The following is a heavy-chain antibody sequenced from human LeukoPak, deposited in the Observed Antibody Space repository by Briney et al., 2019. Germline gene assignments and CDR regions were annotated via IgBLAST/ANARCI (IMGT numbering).Heavy chain of an antibody. V-gene: IGHV3-23*01. CDR2: ISGSGTSA. CDR3: AKEHTGTYYRGADY. D-gene: IGHD1-26*01. CDR1: GFTFSSYA. Sequence: QPGGSLRLSCAASGFTFSSYAMTWVRQAPGEGLQWVSGISGSGTSAYYADSVRGRFTISRDNSKNTLHLQMSSLRAEDTAVYYCAKEHTGTYYRGADYWGQGTLVTVSS. J-gene: IGHJ4*02.